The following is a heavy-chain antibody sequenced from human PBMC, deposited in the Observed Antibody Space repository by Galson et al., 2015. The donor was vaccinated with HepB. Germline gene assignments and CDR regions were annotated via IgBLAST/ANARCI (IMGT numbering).Heavy chain of an antibody. CDR1: GFTFSSYG. CDR2: ISYDGSNK. V-gene: IGHV3-30*18. J-gene: IGHJ5*02. Sequence: SLRLSCAASGFTFSSYGMHWVRQAPGKGLEWVAVISYDGSNKYYADSVKGRFTISRDNSKNTLYLQMNSLRAEDTAVYYCAKDTHDDYGDYHWFDPWGQGTLVTVSS. D-gene: IGHD4-17*01. CDR3: AKDTHDDYGDYHWFDP.